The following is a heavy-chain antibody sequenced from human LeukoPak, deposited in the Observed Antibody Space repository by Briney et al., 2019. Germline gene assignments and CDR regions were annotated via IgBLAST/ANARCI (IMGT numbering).Heavy chain of an antibody. CDR1: SDSISSNTYY. D-gene: IGHD4-17*01. CDR3: ARRGMTAVTTRSFDY. J-gene: IGHJ4*02. V-gene: IGHV4-39*01. Sequence: SETLSLTCTVSSDSISSNTYYWDWIRQPPGKGLEWIGTIYYSGSTYYNPSLKSRVTISVDTSNNQFSLNLSSVTAADTAVYYCARRGMTAVTTRSFDYWGQGTLVTVSS. CDR2: IYYSGST.